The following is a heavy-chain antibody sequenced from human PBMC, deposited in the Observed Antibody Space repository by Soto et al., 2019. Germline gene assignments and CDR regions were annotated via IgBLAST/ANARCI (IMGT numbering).Heavy chain of an antibody. D-gene: IGHD1-26*01. CDR1: GFTFSSYG. CDR2: ISYDGSNK. CDR3: AKDSGSYYRFDY. V-gene: IGHV3-30*18. J-gene: IGHJ4*02. Sequence: HPGGSLRLSCAASGFTFSSYGMHWVRQAPGKGLEWVAVISYDGSNKYYADSVKGRFTISRDNSKNTLYLQMNSLRAEDTAVYYCAKDSGSYYRFDYWGQGTLVTVSS.